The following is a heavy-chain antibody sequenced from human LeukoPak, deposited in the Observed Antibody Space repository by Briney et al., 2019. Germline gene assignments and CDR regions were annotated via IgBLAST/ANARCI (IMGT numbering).Heavy chain of an antibody. CDR3: ARGVRGILTGLSPSEHYMDV. Sequence: ASVKVSCKASGGTFSSYAISWVRQAPGQGLEWMGGIIPIFGTANCAQKFQGRVTITADESTSTAYMELSSLRSEDTAVYYCARGVRGILTGLSPSEHYMDVWGKGTTVTISS. V-gene: IGHV1-69*13. D-gene: IGHD3-9*01. CDR2: IIPIFGTA. CDR1: GGTFSSYA. J-gene: IGHJ6*03.